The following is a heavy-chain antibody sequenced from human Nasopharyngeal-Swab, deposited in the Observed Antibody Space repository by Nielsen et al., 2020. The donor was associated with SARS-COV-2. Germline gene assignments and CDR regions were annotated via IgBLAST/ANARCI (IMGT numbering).Heavy chain of an antibody. CDR3: ARLVGEWSQTGTTRTTSWFDP. J-gene: IGHJ5*02. D-gene: IGHD1-1*01. V-gene: IGHV1-2*06. CDR2: INPNSGGT. CDR1: GYTFTGYY. Sequence: ASVKVSCKASGYTFTGYYMHWVRQAPGQGLEWMGRINPNSGGTNYAQKFQGRVTMTRDTSISTAYMELSRLRSDDTAVYYCARLVGEWSQTGTTRTTSWFDPWGQGTLVTVSS.